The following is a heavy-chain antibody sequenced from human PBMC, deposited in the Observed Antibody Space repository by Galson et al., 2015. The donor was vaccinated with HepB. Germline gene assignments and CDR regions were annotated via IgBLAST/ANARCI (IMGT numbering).Heavy chain of an antibody. J-gene: IGHJ4*02. D-gene: IGHD3-10*01. V-gene: IGHV3-23*01. CDR1: GFTFSSYG. CDR3: AKVPVFQVSYFDY. CDR2: VSDAGGST. Sequence: SLRLSCAASGFTFSSYGMHWVRQAPGKGLEWVSTVSDAGGSTYYADSVKGRFTISRDNSKNTLYLQMNSLRAEDMAVYYCAKVPVFQVSYFDYWGQGTLVTASS.